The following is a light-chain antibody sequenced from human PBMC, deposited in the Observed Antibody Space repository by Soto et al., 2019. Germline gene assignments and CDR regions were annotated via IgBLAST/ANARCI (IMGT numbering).Light chain of an antibody. J-gene: IGLJ1*01. V-gene: IGLV1-51*01. CDR2: DDN. CDR1: SSNIGGNS. Sequence: QSVLTQPPSVSAAPGQKVTISCSGSSSNIGGNSVSWYQQLPGTAPKLLTYDDNKRPSGIPDRFSGSKSGTSATLGITGVQAGDEADYYCGSWDSSMSAYVFGSGTKVTVL. CDR3: GSWDSSMSAYV.